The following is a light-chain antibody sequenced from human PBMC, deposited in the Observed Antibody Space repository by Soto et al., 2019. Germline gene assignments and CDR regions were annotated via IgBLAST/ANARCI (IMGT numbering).Light chain of an antibody. CDR1: QSVSSSY. Sequence: EIVLTQSPGTLSLSPGERATLSCRASQSVSSSYLAWYQQKPGQAPRLLIYGASSRATGIPDRFSGSVSGTDFTLTISRLEAEDFAVYYCQQYGSSPAVTFGGGTKVEIK. V-gene: IGKV3-20*01. J-gene: IGKJ4*01. CDR2: GAS. CDR3: QQYGSSPAVT.